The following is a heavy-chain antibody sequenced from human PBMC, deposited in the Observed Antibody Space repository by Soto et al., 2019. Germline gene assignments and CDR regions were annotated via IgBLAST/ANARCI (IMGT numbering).Heavy chain of an antibody. V-gene: IGHV3-23*04. CDR3: AKAPVWCWEFPSPYYYYLDV. Sequence: QLVESGGALVQPGGSLRLSCVASGFTSSDFAMNWVRQAPGKGLEWVSGLTRSGATAYYADSVKGRFTISRDISHNSLSLEMSGLRAEDTDGYYCAKAPVWCWEFPSPYYYYLDVWGVGTTVTVSS. CDR2: LTRSGATA. J-gene: IGHJ6*03. CDR1: GFTSSDFA. D-gene: IGHD3-10*01.